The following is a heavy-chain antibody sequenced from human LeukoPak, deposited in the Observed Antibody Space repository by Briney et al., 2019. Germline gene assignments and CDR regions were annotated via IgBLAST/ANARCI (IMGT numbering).Heavy chain of an antibody. CDR2: IYPGDSDT. CDR1: GYSFTSYW. Sequence: HGESLKISCKGSGYSFTSYWIGWVRQMPGKGLEWMGIIYPGDSDTRYSPSFQGQVTISADKSISTAYLQWSSLKASDTAMYYCARQAAMAQGYWYFDLWGRGTLVTVSS. D-gene: IGHD5-18*01. J-gene: IGHJ2*01. CDR3: ARQAAMAQGYWYFDL. V-gene: IGHV5-51*01.